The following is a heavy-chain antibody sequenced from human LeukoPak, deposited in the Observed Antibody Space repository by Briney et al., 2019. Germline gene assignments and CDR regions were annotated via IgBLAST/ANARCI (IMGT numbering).Heavy chain of an antibody. D-gene: IGHD1-20*01. CDR2: IYPRDGST. V-gene: IGHV1-46*01. CDR1: GYTFTSNY. J-gene: IGHJ4*02. Sequence: ASVKVSCKASGYTFTSNYIHWVRQAPGQGLEWMGMIYPRDGSTSYAQKFQGRVTITADESTSTAYMELSSLRSEDTAVYYCARSTGGYNWNAAFDYWGQGTLVTVSS. CDR3: ARSTGGYNWNAAFDY.